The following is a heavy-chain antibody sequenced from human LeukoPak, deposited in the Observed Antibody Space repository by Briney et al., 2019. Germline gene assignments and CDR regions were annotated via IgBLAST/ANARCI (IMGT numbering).Heavy chain of an antibody. CDR2: INKDGGEK. CDR3: VRDAGVMVIGYYYYGMDV. J-gene: IGHJ6*02. Sequence: PGGSLRLSCAASGFTFSSYWMSWVRQAPGKGLEWVANINKDGGEKYYVDSVKGRFTISRDNGKKSMSLQMNNLRAEDTAVYYCVRDAGVMVIGYYYYGMDVWGQGTTVTVSS. V-gene: IGHV3-7*03. D-gene: IGHD2-15*01. CDR1: GFTFSSYW.